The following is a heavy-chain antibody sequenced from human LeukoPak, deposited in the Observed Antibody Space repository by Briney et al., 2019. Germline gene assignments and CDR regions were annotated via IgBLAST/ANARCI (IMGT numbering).Heavy chain of an antibody. Sequence: SETLSLTCTVSGGSISSYYWSWIRQPPGKGLEWIGEINHSGSTNYNPSLKSRVTISVDTSKNQFSLKLSSVTAADTAVYYCARLSLYDTRNDYWGQGTLVTVSS. CDR2: INHSGST. CDR1: GGSISSYY. CDR3: ARLSLYDTRNDY. V-gene: IGHV4-34*01. D-gene: IGHD3-22*01. J-gene: IGHJ4*02.